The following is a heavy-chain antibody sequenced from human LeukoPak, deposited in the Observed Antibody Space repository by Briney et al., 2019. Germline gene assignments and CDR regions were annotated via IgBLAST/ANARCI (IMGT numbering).Heavy chain of an antibody. D-gene: IGHD1-26*01. J-gene: IGHJ4*02. CDR3: ARDEALGATSNDY. CDR1: GGTFSSYA. CDR2: ISAYNGNT. Sequence: GASVKVSCKASGGTFSSYAISWVRQAPGQGLEWMGWISAYNGNTNYAQKLQGRVTMATDTSTSTAYMELRSLRSDDTAVYYCARDEALGATSNDYWGQGTLVTVSS. V-gene: IGHV1-18*01.